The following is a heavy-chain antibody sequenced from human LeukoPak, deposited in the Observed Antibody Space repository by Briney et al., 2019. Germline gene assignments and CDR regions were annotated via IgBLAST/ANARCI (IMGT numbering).Heavy chain of an antibody. CDR2: IYYSGNT. D-gene: IGHD1-1*01. Sequence: SETLSLTCTVSGGSITSSRSYYWGWIRQPPGRGLEWIGSIYYSGNTYYSPSLKSRVTISIDTSKNQFSLKLTSVTAADTAVYHCARPVQLERRTLLNWFDPWGQGTLVTVSS. J-gene: IGHJ5*02. V-gene: IGHV4-39*01. CDR3: ARPVQLERRTLLNWFDP. CDR1: GGSITSSRSYY.